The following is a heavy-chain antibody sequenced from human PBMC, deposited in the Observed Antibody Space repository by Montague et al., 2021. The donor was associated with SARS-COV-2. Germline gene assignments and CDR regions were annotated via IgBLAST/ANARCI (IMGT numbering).Heavy chain of an antibody. V-gene: IGHV4-59*08. CDR3: ARHYSATLPAVY. Sequence: SETRSLTCTVSGGSISSFYWSWFRQPPGKELEWTGYISDSGSTNYNPSLTSRVTMSVDTSKNQFSLKVNSVTAADTAVYYCARHYSATLPAVYWGQGTLVTVSS. J-gene: IGHJ4*02. D-gene: IGHD2-15*01. CDR1: GGSISSFY. CDR2: ISDSGST.